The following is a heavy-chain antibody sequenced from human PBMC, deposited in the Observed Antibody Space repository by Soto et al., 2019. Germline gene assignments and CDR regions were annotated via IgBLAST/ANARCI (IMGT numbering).Heavy chain of an antibody. Sequence: EVQLVESGGGLVQPGGSLRLSCAASGFTFSSYWMHWVRQAPGKGLVWVSRINSDGSSTNYADSVKGRFTISRDNARNTLFLQMDTLRAEDTAVYYCTRCGSSPYYYGMDVWGQGTTVTVSS. V-gene: IGHV3-74*01. D-gene: IGHD6-6*01. CDR3: TRCGSSPYYYGMDV. J-gene: IGHJ6*02. CDR1: GFTFSSYW. CDR2: INSDGSST.